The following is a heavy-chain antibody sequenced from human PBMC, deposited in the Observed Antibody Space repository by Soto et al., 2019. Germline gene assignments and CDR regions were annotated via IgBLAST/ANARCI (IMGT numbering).Heavy chain of an antibody. Sequence: SETLSLTCTVSGGSISSSSYYWGWIRQPPGKGLEWIGSMYYSGSTYFNPSLQSRVTISADTSKNQFSLKLSSVTAADTAVYYCARHGYCSSTSCSSSYYYGMDVWGQGTTVTVS. CDR2: MYYSGST. V-gene: IGHV4-39*01. CDR3: ARHGYCSSTSCSSSYYYGMDV. J-gene: IGHJ6*02. CDR1: GGSISSSSYY. D-gene: IGHD2-2*03.